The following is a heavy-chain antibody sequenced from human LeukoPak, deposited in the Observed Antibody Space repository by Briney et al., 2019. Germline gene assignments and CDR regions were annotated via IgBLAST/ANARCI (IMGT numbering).Heavy chain of an antibody. CDR3: ARGAAGYSYG. CDR1: GGSISSYY. J-gene: IGHJ4*02. V-gene: IGHV4-59*01. D-gene: IGHD5-18*01. Sequence: SETLSLTCTVSGGSISSYYWSWIRQPPGKGLEWIGYIYYSGSTNYNPSLKSQATISVDTSKNQFSLKLSSVTAADTAVYYCARGAAGYSYGWGQGTLVTVSS. CDR2: IYYSGST.